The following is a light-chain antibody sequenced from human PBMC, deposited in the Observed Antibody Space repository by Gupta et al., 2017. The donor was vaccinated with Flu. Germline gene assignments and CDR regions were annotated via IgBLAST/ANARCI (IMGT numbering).Light chain of an antibody. CDR2: AAS. J-gene: IGKJ2*01. Sequence: IQMTQSPSSSSASVGDRVTITCRASQSISDYLNWYQQKAGKTPKVLIYAASSLESGVPSRFSSSGSGTAFTLTIISRQPEDFATNYCQQRYSSPFTFGQGTKVEIK. V-gene: IGKV1-39*01. CDR1: QSISDY. CDR3: QQRYSSPFT.